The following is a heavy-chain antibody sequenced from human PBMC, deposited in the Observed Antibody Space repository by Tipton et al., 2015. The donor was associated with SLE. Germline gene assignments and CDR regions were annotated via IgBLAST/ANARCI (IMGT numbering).Heavy chain of an antibody. Sequence: SLRLSCAASGFTFSSYSMNWVRQAPGKGLEWVSSISSSGSYIYYADSVKGRFTISRDNAKNSLYLQMNSLRAEDTAVYYCARDVIAAAGALDYWGQGTLVTVSS. CDR3: ARDVIAAAGALDY. CDR1: GFTFSSYS. J-gene: IGHJ4*02. D-gene: IGHD6-13*01. CDR2: ISSSGSYI. V-gene: IGHV3-21*01.